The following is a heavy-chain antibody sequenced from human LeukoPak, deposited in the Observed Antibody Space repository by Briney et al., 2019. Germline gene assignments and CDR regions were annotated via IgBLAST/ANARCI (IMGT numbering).Heavy chain of an antibody. CDR3: ARQGFYCSSTSCNLGFFDY. CDR1: GGSISSYY. D-gene: IGHD2-2*01. Sequence: SETLSLTCTVSGGSISSYYWSWIRQPPGKGLEWIGYIYTSGSTNHNPSLKSRVTISVDTSKNQFSLKLSSVTAADTAVYYCARQGFYCSSTSCNLGFFDYWGQGTLVTVSS. CDR2: IYTSGST. J-gene: IGHJ4*02. V-gene: IGHV4-4*09.